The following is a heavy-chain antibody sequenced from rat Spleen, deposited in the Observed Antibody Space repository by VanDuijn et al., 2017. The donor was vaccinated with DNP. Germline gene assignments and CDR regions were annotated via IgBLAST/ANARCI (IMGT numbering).Heavy chain of an antibody. J-gene: IGHJ1*01. V-gene: IGHV5S13*01. D-gene: IGHD3-1*01. CDR3: ARGSTSIYWYFDF. Sequence: EVQLVESGGDLVQPGRSLKLSCAASGFTFTNYGMAWVRQAPTKGLEWVAASSPSGSRTYYADSVKGRFTISRDDAKSGLYLQMNSLKSEDTATYYCARGSTSIYWYFDFWGPGTMVTVSS. CDR1: GFTFTNYG. CDR2: SSPSGSRT.